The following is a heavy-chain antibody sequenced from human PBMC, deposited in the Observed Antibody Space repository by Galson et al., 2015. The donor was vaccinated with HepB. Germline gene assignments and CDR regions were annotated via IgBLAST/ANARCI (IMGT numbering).Heavy chain of an antibody. CDR1: GGSISSSDYY. CDR3: ARVWEGCGGDCAYFDY. D-gene: IGHD2-21*01. J-gene: IGHJ4*02. CDR2: MFYSGNT. V-gene: IGHV4-39*07. Sequence: ETLSLTCTVAGGSISSSDYYWGWIRQPPGKGLEWIGSMFYSGNTYYNPSRKRRVTISVDTSKNQFSLKLSSVTAADTAVYFCARVWEGCGGDCAYFDYWGQGTLVTVSS.